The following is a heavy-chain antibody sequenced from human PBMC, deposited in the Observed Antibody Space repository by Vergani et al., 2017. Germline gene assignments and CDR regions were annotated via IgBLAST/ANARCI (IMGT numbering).Heavy chain of an antibody. Sequence: QVQLQESGPGLVKPSETLSLTCTVSGGSISSYYWSWIRQPPGKGLEWIGYIYYSGSTNYNPSLKSRVTISVDTSKNQFSLKLSSVTAADTAVYYCAKVNWNDEEGIYYYYGMDVWGQGTTVTVSS. CDR2: IYYSGST. CDR3: AKVNWNDEEGIYYYYGMDV. J-gene: IGHJ6*02. D-gene: IGHD1-20*01. CDR1: GGSISSYY. V-gene: IGHV4-59*01.